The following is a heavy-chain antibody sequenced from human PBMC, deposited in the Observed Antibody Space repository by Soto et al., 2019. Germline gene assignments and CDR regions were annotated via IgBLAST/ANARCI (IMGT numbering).Heavy chain of an antibody. Sequence: SETLSLTCTVSGGSIGGSNYFWGWIRQSPGTGLEWLGTIYSSGSTYYNPSLKSRITMSLDTSKNQFSLNLGSVTAADTAVYYCARDPPIIGTLRGAPLMAVWGPGTTVTVSS. CDR3: ARDPPIIGTLRGAPLMAV. CDR2: IYSSGST. CDR1: GGSIGGSNYF. D-gene: IGHD1-1*01. J-gene: IGHJ6*02. V-gene: IGHV4-39*02.